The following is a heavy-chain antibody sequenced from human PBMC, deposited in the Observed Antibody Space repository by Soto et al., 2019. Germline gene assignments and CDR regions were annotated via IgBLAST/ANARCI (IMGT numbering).Heavy chain of an antibody. Sequence: QVQLVQSGAEVKKPGASVKVSCKASGYTFTSYGISWVRQAPGQGLEWMGWISAYNGNTNYAQKFQGRVTITADESTSTAYMELSSLRSEDTAVYYCARDLGANNGMDVWGQGTTVTVSS. V-gene: IGHV1-18*01. CDR2: ISAYNGNT. D-gene: IGHD5-12*01. CDR1: GYTFTSYG. J-gene: IGHJ6*02. CDR3: ARDLGANNGMDV.